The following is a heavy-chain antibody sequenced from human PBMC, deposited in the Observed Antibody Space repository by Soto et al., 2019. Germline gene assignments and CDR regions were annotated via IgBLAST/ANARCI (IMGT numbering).Heavy chain of an antibody. CDR2: ISGSGGST. V-gene: IGHV3-23*01. D-gene: IGHD5-12*01. CDR1: GFTFSSYA. J-gene: IGHJ4*02. Sequence: GGSLRLSCAASGFTFSSYAMSWVRQAPGKGLEWVSAISGSGGSTYYADSVKGRFTISRDNSKNTLYLQMNSLRAEDTAVYYCAKDLHSGYDSFSVHSPLDYWGQGTRVTVSS. CDR3: AKDLHSGYDSFSVHSPLDY.